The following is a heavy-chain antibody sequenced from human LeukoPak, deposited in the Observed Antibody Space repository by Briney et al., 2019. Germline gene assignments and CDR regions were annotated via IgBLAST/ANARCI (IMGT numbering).Heavy chain of an antibody. J-gene: IGHJ4*02. CDR1: GFTVSSNY. CDR2: IYSGGST. V-gene: IGHV3-53*01. Sequence: GGSLRLSCAASGFTVSSNYMSWVRQAPGKGLEWVSVIYSGGSTYYADPVKGRFTISRDNSKNTLYLQMNSLRAEDTAVYYCARVSDSGSFDYWGQGTLVTVSS. CDR3: ARVSDSGSFDY. D-gene: IGHD1-26*01.